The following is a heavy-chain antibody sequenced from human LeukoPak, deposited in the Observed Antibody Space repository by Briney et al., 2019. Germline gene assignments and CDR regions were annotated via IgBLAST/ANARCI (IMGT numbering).Heavy chain of an antibody. Sequence: GGSLSLSCAASGFTFTIYAMSWVRQAPGRGLEWVSAISGSGGSTYYADSVKGRFTISRDNSKNTLYLQMNSLRAEDTAVYFCAKVFSTVTHYYYYYMDVWGRGTTVTVSS. CDR1: GFTFTIYA. D-gene: IGHD4-17*01. CDR3: AKVFSTVTHYYYYYMDV. CDR2: ISGSGGST. J-gene: IGHJ6*03. V-gene: IGHV3-23*01.